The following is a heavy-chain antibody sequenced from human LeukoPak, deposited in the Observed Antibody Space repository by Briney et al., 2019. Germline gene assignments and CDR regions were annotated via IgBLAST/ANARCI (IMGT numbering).Heavy chain of an antibody. CDR1: GGSISSGGYY. V-gene: IGHV4-31*03. D-gene: IGHD6-13*01. Sequence: SEILSLTCTVSGGSISSGGYYWSWIRQHPGKGLEWIGYIYYSGSTYYNPSLKSRVTISVDTSKNQFSLKLSSVTAADTAVYYCARVTEQQMPDYWGQGTLVTVSS. CDR2: IYYSGST. CDR3: ARVTEQQMPDY. J-gene: IGHJ4*02.